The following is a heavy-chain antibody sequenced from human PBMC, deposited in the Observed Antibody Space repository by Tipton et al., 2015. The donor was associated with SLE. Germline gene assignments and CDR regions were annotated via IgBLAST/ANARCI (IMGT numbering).Heavy chain of an antibody. CDR2: INSDGSST. D-gene: IGHD1-26*01. Sequence: SLRLSCAASGFTFNIYWMHWVRQPPGKGLVWVSRINSDGSSTSYADSVKGRFTISRDNAKNILYLQMNSLRVEDTAVYYCVRDLWDPGDHWGQGTLVTVSS. CDR3: VRDLWDPGDH. J-gene: IGHJ4*02. CDR1: GFTFNIYW. V-gene: IGHV3-74*01.